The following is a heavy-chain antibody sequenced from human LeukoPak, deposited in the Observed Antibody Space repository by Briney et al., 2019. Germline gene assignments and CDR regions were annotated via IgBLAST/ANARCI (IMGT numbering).Heavy chain of an antibody. CDR1: GFTFSSYA. J-gene: IGHJ3*02. CDR3: SSLNAYAFDI. D-gene: IGHD3-16*02. CDR2: ISGSGGST. Sequence: GASLRLSCAASGFTFSSYAMSWVRQAPGKGLEWVSTISGSGGSTYYADSVKGRCTLSSDNSKNTLYLQMNSPRAEDTTVYYCSSLNAYAFDIWNQGTMVTVSS. V-gene: IGHV3-23*01.